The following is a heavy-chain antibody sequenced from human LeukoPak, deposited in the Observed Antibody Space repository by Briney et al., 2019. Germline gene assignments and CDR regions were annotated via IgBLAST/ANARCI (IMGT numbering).Heavy chain of an antibody. CDR2: ISDTGSTI. D-gene: IGHD3-22*01. J-gene: IGHJ4*02. CDR1: GFTFSSYE. CDR3: ARGPDSSGPYYFDY. V-gene: IGHV3-48*03. Sequence: GGSLRLSCAASGFTFSSYELNWVRQAPGKGLEWVSYISDTGSTIYYADSVEGRFTISRDNAKNSLYPQMNSLRAEDTAVYYCARGPDSSGPYYFDYWGQGTLVTVSS.